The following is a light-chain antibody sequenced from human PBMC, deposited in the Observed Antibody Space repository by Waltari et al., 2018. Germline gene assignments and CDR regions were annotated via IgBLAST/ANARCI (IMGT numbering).Light chain of an antibody. J-gene: IGKJ1*01. CDR3: MQSLQTLWT. CDR1: QSLLHRNGNNY. CDR2: LGS. V-gene: IGKV2-28*01. Sequence: DIVVTQSPLSLPVTPGEPASISCRSSQSLLHRNGNNYLAWYLQKPGQSPQLLIYLGSNRASGVPDRFSGSGSGTDFTLRISRVEADDVGVYYCMQSLQTLWTFGQGTKVEIK.